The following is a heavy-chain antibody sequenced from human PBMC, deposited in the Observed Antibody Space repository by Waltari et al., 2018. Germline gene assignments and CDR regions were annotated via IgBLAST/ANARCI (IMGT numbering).Heavy chain of an antibody. CDR1: GYNFTNYC. Sequence: EVQLVQSGAEVKKPGESLRISCKCAGYNFTNYCIPWFRQMPGKGLEWTGRIDPSGSNTTYGPSFQGHVTISADKSISTAYLQWSSLEASDTAVYYCARLPRYCSRTNCYPTWHMDVWGKGTTVTVSS. V-gene: IGHV5-10-1*01. CDR3: ARLPRYCSRTNCYPTWHMDV. CDR2: IDPSGSNT. J-gene: IGHJ6*03. D-gene: IGHD2-2*01.